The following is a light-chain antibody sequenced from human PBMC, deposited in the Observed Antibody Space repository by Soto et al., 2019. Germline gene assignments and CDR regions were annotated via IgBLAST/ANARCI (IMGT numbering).Light chain of an antibody. J-gene: IGLJ1*01. Sequence: SYELTQPPSVSVSPGQTASITCSGDKLGDKYVCWYHQKPGQSPVLVIYQDSKRPSGIPERFSGSNAGNTATLTISGTQPMDEADYYCPAWDRSTGVFGTGTKLTVL. CDR2: QDS. V-gene: IGLV3-1*01. CDR3: PAWDRSTGV. CDR1: KLGDKY.